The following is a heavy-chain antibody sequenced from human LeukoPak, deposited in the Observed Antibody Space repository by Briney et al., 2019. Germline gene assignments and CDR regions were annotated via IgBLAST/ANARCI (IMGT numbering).Heavy chain of an antibody. Sequence: GGSLRLSCAASGFTFSTYAMSWVRQAPGKGLEWVSHFGGSGGTIYYADSVRGRFTISRDNSKNTLYLQMNSLRAEDTAVYYCAKSDCGGDCHLLDYWGQGTLVTVCS. V-gene: IGHV3-23*01. J-gene: IGHJ4*02. D-gene: IGHD2-21*02. CDR2: FGGSGGTI. CDR1: GFTFSTYA. CDR3: AKSDCGGDCHLLDY.